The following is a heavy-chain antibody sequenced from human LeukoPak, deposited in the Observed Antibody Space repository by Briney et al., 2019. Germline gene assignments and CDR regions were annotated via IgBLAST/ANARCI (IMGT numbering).Heavy chain of an antibody. Sequence: AGGSLRLSCAASGFTFSSYAMSGVRQAPGKGLEWVSAISGSGGSTYYADSVKGRFTISRDTSKNTLYLQMNSLRVEDTAVYYCDCHSGSYDHFDYWGQGTLVTVSS. V-gene: IGHV3-23*01. CDR2: ISGSGGST. J-gene: IGHJ4*02. CDR1: GFTFSSYA. CDR3: DCHSGSYDHFDY. D-gene: IGHD1-26*01.